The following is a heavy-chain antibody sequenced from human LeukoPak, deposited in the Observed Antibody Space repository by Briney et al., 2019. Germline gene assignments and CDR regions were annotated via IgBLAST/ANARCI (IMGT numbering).Heavy chain of an antibody. J-gene: IGHJ1*01. D-gene: IGHD6-13*01. CDR2: IGGSGSST. CDR1: GFTFSSYG. V-gene: IGHV3-23*01. CDR3: AKRIAAAGEYFQH. Sequence: GGSLRLSCAASGFTFSSYGMSWVRQAPGKGLEWVSAIGGSGSSTYYADSVRGRFTISRDNSKNTLYLQMNSLRAEDTAVYYCAKRIAAAGEYFQHWGQGTLVTVSS.